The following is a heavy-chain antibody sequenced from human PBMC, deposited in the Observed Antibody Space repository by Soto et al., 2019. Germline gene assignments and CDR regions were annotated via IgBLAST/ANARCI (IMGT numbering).Heavy chain of an antibody. D-gene: IGHD3-10*01. CDR2: INPNSGGT. J-gene: IGHJ3*02. CDR3: ARESNYYGSGSYPLAFDI. V-gene: IGHV1-2*04. Sequence: ASVKVSCKASGYTFTGYYMHWVRQAPGQGLEWMGWINPNSGGTNYAQKFQGWVTMTRDTSISTAYMELSRLRSDDTAVYYCARESNYYGSGSYPLAFDIWGQGTMVTVSS. CDR1: GYTFTGYY.